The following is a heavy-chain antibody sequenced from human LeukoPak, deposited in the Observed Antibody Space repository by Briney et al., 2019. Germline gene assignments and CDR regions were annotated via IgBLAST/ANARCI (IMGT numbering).Heavy chain of an antibody. Sequence: PSETLSLTCTVSGGSISNYYWNWIRQPPGKGLEWIGYIYYSGSTNYNPSLKSRVTISVDTSKNQFPLKLSSMTAADTAVYYCARSGCSTTSCVAYYGMDVWGQGTTVTVSS. J-gene: IGHJ6*02. CDR3: ARSGCSTTSCVAYYGMDV. CDR1: GGSISNYY. CDR2: IYYSGST. D-gene: IGHD2-2*01. V-gene: IGHV4-59*08.